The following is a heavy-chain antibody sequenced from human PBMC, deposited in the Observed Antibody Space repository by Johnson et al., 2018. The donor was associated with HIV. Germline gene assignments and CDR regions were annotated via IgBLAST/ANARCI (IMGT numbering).Heavy chain of an antibody. J-gene: IGHJ3*02. CDR2: ISYDGSDK. CDR1: GFSFHDYG. V-gene: IGHV3-30*03. D-gene: IGHD6-13*01. Sequence: QVQLVESGGGVVRPGGSLRLSCEGSGFSFHDYGMNWVHQVPGKGLEWVAVISYDGSDKYYADSVKGRFTISSDNSKNTLYLQMNSLAAGDTAVYYCARGRPGGPNLLDAAGNDAFDIWGHGTMVTVSS. CDR3: ARGRPGGPNLLDAAGNDAFDI.